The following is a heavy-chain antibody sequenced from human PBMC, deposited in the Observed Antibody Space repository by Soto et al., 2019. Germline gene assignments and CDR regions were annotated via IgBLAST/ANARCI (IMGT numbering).Heavy chain of an antibody. CDR3: EKVYYDFGGGHQSSTYYSYMDC. Sequence: GGSLRLSCAASGFTFSSYSMNWVRQAPGKGLEWVSSISSSSSYIYYADSVKGRFTISRDNAKNSLYLQMNSLRAEDTALYYCEKVYYDFGGGHQSSTYYSYMDCWGKGTTVTASS. V-gene: IGHV3-21*04. J-gene: IGHJ6*03. CDR2: ISSSSSYI. CDR1: GFTFSSYS. D-gene: IGHD3-3*01.